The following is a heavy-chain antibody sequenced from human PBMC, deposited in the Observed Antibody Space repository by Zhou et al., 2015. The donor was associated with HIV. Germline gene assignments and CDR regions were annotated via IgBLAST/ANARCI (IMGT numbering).Heavy chain of an antibody. CDR3: ARGGDREAVQPYFFDY. J-gene: IGHJ4*02. D-gene: IGHD1-1*01. V-gene: IGHV1-69*06. CDR2: LIPIFLTP. CDR1: GGTFSHYG. Sequence: QVQLVQSGAEVKKPGSSVKVSCKASGGTFSHYGINWVRQAPGQGLEWMGGLIPIFLTPNTAQRFQARVTITADKSTSTAYMELSSLRSDDTAIYYCARGGDREAVQPYFFDYWGQGTLVTISS.